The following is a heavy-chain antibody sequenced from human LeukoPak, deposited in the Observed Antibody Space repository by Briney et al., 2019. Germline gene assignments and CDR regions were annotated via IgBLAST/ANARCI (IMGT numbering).Heavy chain of an antibody. CDR3: AKNRNGDYAQYFEY. D-gene: IGHD4-17*01. V-gene: IGHV3-23*01. CDR2: ISGSGGDT. J-gene: IGHJ4*02. CDR1: GFTFSSYA. Sequence: GGSLRLSCAASGFTFSSYAMSWVRQAPGKGLELVSAISGSGGDTYYAESVKGRFTISRDNSKNTLYLQMNSLRAEDTALYYCAKNRNGDYAQYFEYWGQGTLVTVSS.